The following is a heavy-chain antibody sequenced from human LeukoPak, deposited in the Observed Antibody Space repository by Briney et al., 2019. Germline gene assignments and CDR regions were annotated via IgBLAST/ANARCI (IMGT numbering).Heavy chain of an antibody. D-gene: IGHD3-3*01. J-gene: IGHJ5*02. CDR3: ARGNIYDFWSGYPDNWFDP. Sequence: GASVKVSCKASGYTFTSYDINWVRQATGQGLEWMGWMNPNSGNTGYAQKFQGRVTITRNTSISTAYMELSSLRSEDTAVYYCARGNIYDFWSGYPDNWFDPWGQGTLVTVSS. V-gene: IGHV1-8*03. CDR1: GYTFTSYD. CDR2: MNPNSGNT.